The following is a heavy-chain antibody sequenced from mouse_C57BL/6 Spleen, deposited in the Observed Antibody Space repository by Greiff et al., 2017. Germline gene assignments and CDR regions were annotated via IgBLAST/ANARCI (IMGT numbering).Heavy chain of an antibody. V-gene: IGHV1-26*01. D-gene: IGHD4-1*01. CDR2: INPNNGGT. CDR1: GYTFTDYY. Sequence: VQLQQSGPELVKPGASVKISCKASGYTFTDYYMNWVKQSHGKSLEWIGDINPNNGGTSYNQKFKGKATLTVDKSSSTAYMELRSLTSEDSAVYYCASWDRTWFAYWGQGTLVTVSA. CDR3: ASWDRTWFAY. J-gene: IGHJ3*01.